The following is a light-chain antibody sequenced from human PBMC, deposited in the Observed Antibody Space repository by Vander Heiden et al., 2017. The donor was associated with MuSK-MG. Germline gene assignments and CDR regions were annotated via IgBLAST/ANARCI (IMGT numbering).Light chain of an antibody. J-gene: IGLJ2*01. CDR3: QSYDGNLGGV. Sequence: QSVLTQPPSVSGAPGQTVTISCTGTSSNIGAGYDVHWYQYLPGTVPKLLIYSNSNRPSGVPDRFSGSKSGTSASLAITGLQADDEADYYCQSYDGNLGGVFGGGTKLTVL. V-gene: IGLV1-40*01. CDR1: SSNIGAGYD. CDR2: SNS.